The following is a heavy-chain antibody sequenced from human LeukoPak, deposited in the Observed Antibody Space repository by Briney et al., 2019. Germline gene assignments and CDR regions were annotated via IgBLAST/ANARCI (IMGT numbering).Heavy chain of an antibody. CDR1: GYTFTNYA. CDR2: INAGNGNT. D-gene: IGHD5-12*01. Sequence: ASAKVSCKASGYTFTNYAMHWVRQAPGQRLEWMGWINAGNGNTKYSQKFQGGVAITRDTSASTAYMELSSLRSEDTAVYYCARADGGYHSWGQGTLVTVSS. CDR3: ARADGGYHS. V-gene: IGHV1-3*01. J-gene: IGHJ5*02.